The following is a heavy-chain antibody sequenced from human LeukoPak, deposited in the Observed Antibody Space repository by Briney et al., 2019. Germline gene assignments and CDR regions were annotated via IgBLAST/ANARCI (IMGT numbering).Heavy chain of an antibody. J-gene: IGHJ4*02. CDR2: IRYDGSNK. V-gene: IGHV3-30*02. CDR3: AKWRSYGSYYFDY. D-gene: IGHD5-18*01. CDR1: GFTFSNYG. Sequence: PGGSLRLSCAASGFTFSNYGMHWVRQAPGKGLEWVAFIRYDGSNKYYADSVKGRFTISRDNSKNTLYLQMNSLRAEDTAVYYCAKWRSYGSYYFDYWGQGTLVTVSS.